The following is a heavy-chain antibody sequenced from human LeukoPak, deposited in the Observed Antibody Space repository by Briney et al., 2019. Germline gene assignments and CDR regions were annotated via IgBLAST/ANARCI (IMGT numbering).Heavy chain of an antibody. J-gene: IGHJ4*02. D-gene: IGHD6-6*01. CDR1: GYTFTSYY. Sequence: ASVKVSCKASGYTFTSYYMHWVRQAPGQGLEWMGWINPNSGGTNYAQKFQGRVTMTRDTSISTAYTELSRLRSDDTAVYYCARDFLTIAARRRGLFDYWGQGTLVTVSS. V-gene: IGHV1-2*02. CDR2: INPNSGGT. CDR3: ARDFLTIAARRRGLFDY.